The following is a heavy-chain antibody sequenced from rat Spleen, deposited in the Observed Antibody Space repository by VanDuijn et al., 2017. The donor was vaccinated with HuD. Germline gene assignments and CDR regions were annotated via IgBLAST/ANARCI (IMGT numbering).Heavy chain of an antibody. Sequence: EVQLVESGGDLMQPGRSMNFSCAASGFTFSNYYMAWVRQTPTKGLEWVASISTGGGNTYYRDSVKGRFTISRDNAKSTLYLQMDSLRSEDTATYYCARHYGGYSEYVMDAWGQGASVTVSS. D-gene: IGHD1-11*01. V-gene: IGHV5-25*01. CDR2: ISTGGGNT. J-gene: IGHJ4*01. CDR3: ARHYGGYSEYVMDA. CDR1: GFTFSNYY.